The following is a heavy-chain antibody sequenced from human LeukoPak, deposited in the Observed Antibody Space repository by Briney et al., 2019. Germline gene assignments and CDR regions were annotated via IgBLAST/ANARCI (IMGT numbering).Heavy chain of an antibody. J-gene: IGHJ4*02. CDR1: GGSISSNC. V-gene: IGHV4-59*01. D-gene: IGHD3-22*01. CDR2: IYYSGST. Sequence: KPSETLSDTRTLSGGSISSNCCSWIRQPPGKGLGWIGYIYYSGSTNYSPSLKSRVTISVDTSKNQFSLRLSSVTAADTAVYYCARTFLHDRSGYYYDYFEYWGQGTLVTVSS. CDR3: ARTFLHDRSGYYYDYFEY.